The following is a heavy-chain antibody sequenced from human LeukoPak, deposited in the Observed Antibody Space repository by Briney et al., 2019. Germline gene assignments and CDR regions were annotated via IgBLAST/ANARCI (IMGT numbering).Heavy chain of an antibody. J-gene: IGHJ6*03. Sequence: ASVKVSCKASGYTFTSYDIHWVRQATGQGLEWMGWMNPNSGNTGYAQKFQGRVTMTRNTPISTAYMELSSLRSEDTAVYYCARGVASSSWYNYYYYYMDVWGKGTTVTVSS. CDR2: MNPNSGNT. V-gene: IGHV1-8*01. D-gene: IGHD6-13*01. CDR3: ARGVASSSWYNYYYYYMDV. CDR1: GYTFTSYD.